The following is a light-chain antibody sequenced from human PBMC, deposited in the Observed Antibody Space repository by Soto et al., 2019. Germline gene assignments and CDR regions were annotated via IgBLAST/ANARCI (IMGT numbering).Light chain of an antibody. Sequence: DIQMTQSPSSLSASEGDRVTITCRASQSVNTYLNWYQHKPGKAPKLLIYDAFNLETGVPSRFSGSGSGTDFTFTISSLQPEDIATYYCQQYDSLPRTFGQGTKVDIK. CDR1: QSVNTY. J-gene: IGKJ1*01. CDR2: DAF. CDR3: QQYDSLPRT. V-gene: IGKV1-33*01.